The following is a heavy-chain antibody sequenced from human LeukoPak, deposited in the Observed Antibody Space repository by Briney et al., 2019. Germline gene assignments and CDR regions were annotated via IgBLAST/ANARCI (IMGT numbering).Heavy chain of an antibody. CDR1: GFTFSSYA. V-gene: IGHV3-23*01. CDR3: AKDPFIVVVPAAREGY. J-gene: IGHJ4*02. CDR2: ISGSGGST. Sequence: PGGSLRLSCAASGFTFSSYAMSWVRQAPGKGLEWVSAISGSGGSTYYADSVKGRFTISRDNSENTLYLQMNSLRAEDTAVYYCAKDPFIVVVPAAREGYWGQGTLVTVSS. D-gene: IGHD2-2*01.